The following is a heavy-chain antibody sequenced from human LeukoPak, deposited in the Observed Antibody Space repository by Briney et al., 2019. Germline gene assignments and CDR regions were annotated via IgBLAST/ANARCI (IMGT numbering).Heavy chain of an antibody. D-gene: IGHD6-19*01. CDR1: GYSFTSYW. Sequence: GESLKFSCKGSGYSFTSYWIGWVRQMPGKGLEWMGIIHPGDSDTRYSPSFQGQVTISADKSISTAYLQWSSLKASDTAIYYCARAGTYYYYHMDVWGKGTTVTVFS. J-gene: IGHJ6*03. V-gene: IGHV5-51*01. CDR2: IHPGDSDT. CDR3: ARAGTYYYYHMDV.